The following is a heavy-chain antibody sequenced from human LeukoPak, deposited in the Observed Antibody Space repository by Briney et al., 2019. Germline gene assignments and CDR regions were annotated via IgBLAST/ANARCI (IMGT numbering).Heavy chain of an antibody. Sequence: GGSLRLSCAASEFTFSSYGMHWVRQAPGKGLEWVAVIWYDGSNKYYADSVKGRFTISRDNSKNTLYLQMNSLRAEDTAVYYCARSIKVGAPYFDYWGQGTLVTVSS. D-gene: IGHD1-26*01. CDR2: IWYDGSNK. CDR1: EFTFSSYG. J-gene: IGHJ4*02. V-gene: IGHV3-33*01. CDR3: ARSIKVGAPYFDY.